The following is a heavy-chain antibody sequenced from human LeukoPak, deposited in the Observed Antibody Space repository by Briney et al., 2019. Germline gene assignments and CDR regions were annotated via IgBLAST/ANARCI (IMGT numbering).Heavy chain of an antibody. Sequence: PGGSLRLSCAASGFTFSTFGMNWVRQAPGKGLEWVSFISSSSSYIYYADSVKGRFTISRDNAKNSLFLQMNSLRAEDTALYYCARVPFPDYGDYNYWYFDLWGRGTLVTVSS. J-gene: IGHJ2*01. V-gene: IGHV3-21*04. CDR3: ARVPFPDYGDYNYWYFDL. CDR2: ISSSSSYI. CDR1: GFTFSTFG. D-gene: IGHD4-17*01.